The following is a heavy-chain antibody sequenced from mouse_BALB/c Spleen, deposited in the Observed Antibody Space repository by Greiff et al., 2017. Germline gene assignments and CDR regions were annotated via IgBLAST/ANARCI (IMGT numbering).Heavy chain of an antibody. CDR3: ARDDGYYFDY. Sequence: VQLQQSGPELVKPGASVRISCKASGYTFTSYYIHWVKQRPGQGLEWIGWIYPGNVNTKYNEKFKGKATLTADKSSSTAYMQLSSLTSEDSAVYFCARDDGYYFDYWGQGTTLTVSS. CDR1: GYTFTSYY. V-gene: IGHV1S56*01. CDR2: IYPGNVNT. J-gene: IGHJ2*01. D-gene: IGHD2-3*01.